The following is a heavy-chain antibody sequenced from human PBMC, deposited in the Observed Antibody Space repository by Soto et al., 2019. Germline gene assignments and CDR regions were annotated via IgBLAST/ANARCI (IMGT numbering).Heavy chain of an antibody. CDR3: ANVPRAVYYYYGMDV. CDR2: IKQDGSEK. D-gene: IGHD6-6*01. CDR1: GFTFSSYW. Sequence: GGSLRLSCAASGFTFSSYWMSWVRQAPGKGLEWVANIKQDGSEKYYVDSVKGRFTISRDNAKNSLYLQMNSLRAEDTAVYYCANVPRAVYYYYGMDVWGQGTTVTVSS. J-gene: IGHJ6*02. V-gene: IGHV3-7*03.